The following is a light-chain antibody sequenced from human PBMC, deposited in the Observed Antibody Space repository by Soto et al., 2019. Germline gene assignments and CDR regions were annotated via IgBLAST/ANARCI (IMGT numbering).Light chain of an antibody. V-gene: IGKV1-39*01. CDR2: AAS. CDR1: QSISSY. Sequence: DIQMTQSPSSLSASVGDRVTITCRASQSISSYLNWYQQKPGKAPKLLIYAASSLQSGVPSRFSGSGSGTDFTLTISSLKPKDFATNYGQKIYSTPRIFGRGTKLEI. CDR3: QKIYSTPRI. J-gene: IGKJ2*01.